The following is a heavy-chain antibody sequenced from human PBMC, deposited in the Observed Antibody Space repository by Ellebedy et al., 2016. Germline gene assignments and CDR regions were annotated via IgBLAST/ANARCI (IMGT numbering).Heavy chain of an antibody. J-gene: IGHJ4*02. V-gene: IGHV3-20*04. CDR3: ARDIRPDEIEAAAGFGY. Sequence: GESLKISCAASGFTFSSYGMHRVRQAPGKGLEWVSGINWNGGSTGYADSVKGRFTISRDNAKNSLYLQMNSLRAEDTAVYYCARDIRPDEIEAAAGFGYWGQGTLVTVSS. CDR2: INWNGGST. CDR1: GFTFSSYG. D-gene: IGHD6-13*01.